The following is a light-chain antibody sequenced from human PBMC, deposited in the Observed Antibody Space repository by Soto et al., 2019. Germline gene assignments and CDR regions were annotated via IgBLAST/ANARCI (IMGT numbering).Light chain of an antibody. J-gene: IGLJ1*01. CDR3: TSYTRDTALV. V-gene: IGLV2-14*01. CDR1: SSDVGTYNY. Sequence: QSALTQPASVSGSPGQSITISCTGTSSDVGTYNYVSWYQHHPGKAPKLIIYEVSNRPSGVSNRFSGSKSGNTASLTISGLQAEDEADYHCTSYTRDTALVFGTGTKVTLL. CDR2: EVS.